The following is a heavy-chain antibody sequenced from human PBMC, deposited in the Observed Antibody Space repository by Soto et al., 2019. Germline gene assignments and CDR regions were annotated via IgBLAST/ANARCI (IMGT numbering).Heavy chain of an antibody. J-gene: IGHJ4*02. V-gene: IGHV1-18*01. Sequence: GASVKVSCKASGYTFTSYGISWVRQAPGQGLEWMGWISAYNGNTNYAQKLQGRVTMTTDTSTSTAYTELRSLRSDDTAVYYCARWYYYDSSGYFDYWGQGTLVTVSS. CDR3: ARWYYYDSSGYFDY. CDR1: GYTFTSYG. CDR2: ISAYNGNT. D-gene: IGHD3-22*01.